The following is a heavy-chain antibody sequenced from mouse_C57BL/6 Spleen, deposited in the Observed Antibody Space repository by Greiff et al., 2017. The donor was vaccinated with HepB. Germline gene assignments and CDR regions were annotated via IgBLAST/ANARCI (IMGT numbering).Heavy chain of an antibody. V-gene: IGHV5-17*01. CDR1: GFTFSDYG. CDR3: ARPGDLYYFDY. J-gene: IGHJ2*01. CDR2: ISSGSSTI. D-gene: IGHD3-3*01. Sequence: EVMLVESGGGLVKPGGSLKLSCAASGFTFSDYGMHWVRQAPEKGLEWVAYISSGSSTIYYADTVKGRFIISRDNAKNTLFLQMTSLRSEDTAMYYCARPGDLYYFDYWGQGTTLTVSS.